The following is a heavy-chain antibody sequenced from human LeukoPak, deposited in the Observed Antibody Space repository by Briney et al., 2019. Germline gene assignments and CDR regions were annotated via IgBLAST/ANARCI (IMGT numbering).Heavy chain of an antibody. Sequence: GGSLRLSCAASGFTFSRYAMSWVRQAPGKGLEWVSAISGSGGSTYYADSVKGRSTISRDNSKNTPYIEMNSLRAEDTAVYYCARDGSWGDYQFYFYMDVWGKGTTVTVSS. D-gene: IGHD2-2*01. CDR2: ISGSGGST. V-gene: IGHV3-23*01. CDR3: ARDGSWGDYQFYFYMDV. CDR1: GFTFSRYA. J-gene: IGHJ6*03.